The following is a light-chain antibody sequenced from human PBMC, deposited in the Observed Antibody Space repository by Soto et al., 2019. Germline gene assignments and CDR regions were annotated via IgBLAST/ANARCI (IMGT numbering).Light chain of an antibody. Sequence: DIQMTQSPSSLSASVGDRVTITCRASQSISSYLNWYQQKPGKAPQLLIYAAYSLQSGVPSRFSGSGSGTQFTLTISSLQPEDFATYYCQQSYSTPYTFGQGTKLELK. V-gene: IGKV1-39*01. J-gene: IGKJ2*01. CDR2: AAY. CDR3: QQSYSTPYT. CDR1: QSISSY.